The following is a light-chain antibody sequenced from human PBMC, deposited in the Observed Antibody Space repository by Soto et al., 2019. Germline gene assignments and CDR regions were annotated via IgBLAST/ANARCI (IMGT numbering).Light chain of an antibody. CDR1: SSDVGGYDY. CDR2: EVS. J-gene: IGLJ1*01. CDR3: SSYSIRTAYL. Sequence: TQPASVSGSPGQSVTIACNETSSDVGGYDYVSWYQLPPGKAPKLMVFEVSNRPSGVSYRFSGSKSGNTAYLTISGLQAEDEADYFSSSYSIRTAYLFGTGTKV. V-gene: IGLV2-14*01.